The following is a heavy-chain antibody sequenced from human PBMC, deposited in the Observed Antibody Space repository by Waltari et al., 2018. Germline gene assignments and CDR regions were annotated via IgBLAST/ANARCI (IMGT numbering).Heavy chain of an antibody. CDR1: GYTFTGYY. D-gene: IGHD3-16*01. J-gene: IGHJ4*02. Sequence: QVQLVQSGAEVKKPGASVKVSCKASGYTFTGYYMHWVRQAPGQGLEWVGWINPNSGGTNYAQKFQGRVTMTRDTSISTAYMELSRLRSDDTAVYYCARDGHYDYIWGRYPDYWGQGTLVTVSS. V-gene: IGHV1-2*02. CDR2: INPNSGGT. CDR3: ARDGHYDYIWGRYPDY.